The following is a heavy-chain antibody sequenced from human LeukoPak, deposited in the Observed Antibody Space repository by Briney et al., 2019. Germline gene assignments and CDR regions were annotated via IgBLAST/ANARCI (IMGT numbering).Heavy chain of an antibody. V-gene: IGHV3-48*03. D-gene: IGHD3-22*01. Sequence: GGSLRLSWAASGFTFSSYEMNWVRQAPGKGLEWVSYISSSGSTIYYADSVKGRFTISRDNAKNSLYLQMNSLRAEDTAVYYCARDHYDSSGPNFLYFDYWGQGTLVTVSS. CDR3: ARDHYDSSGPNFLYFDY. CDR2: ISSSGSTI. CDR1: GFTFSSYE. J-gene: IGHJ4*02.